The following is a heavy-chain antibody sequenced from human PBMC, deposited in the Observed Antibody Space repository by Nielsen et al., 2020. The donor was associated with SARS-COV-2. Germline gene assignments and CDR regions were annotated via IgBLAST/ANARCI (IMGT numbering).Heavy chain of an antibody. Sequence: SETLFLTCTVSGGSIRSGSYYWSWIRQPAGKGLEWIGRIYTSGSTNYNPSLKSRVTISIDTSKNQFSLKLSSVTAADTAVYYCAKEDLKMDYGMDVWGQGTTVTVSS. CDR3: AKEDLKMDYGMDV. V-gene: IGHV4-61*02. D-gene: IGHD2-2*03. CDR2: IYTSGST. J-gene: IGHJ6*02. CDR1: GGSIRSGSYY.